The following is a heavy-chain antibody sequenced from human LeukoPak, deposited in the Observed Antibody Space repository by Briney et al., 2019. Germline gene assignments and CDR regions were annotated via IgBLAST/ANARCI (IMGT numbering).Heavy chain of an antibody. Sequence: PGGSLRLSCAASEFTFNNYWMHWVRQAPGKGLVWVSRIKNDGKITTYADSVKGRFTISKDNAKNTVYLQMNNLRAEDTAVYYCVSFYETYWGRGTLVTVSS. CDR3: VSFYETY. CDR1: EFTFNNYW. J-gene: IGHJ4*02. V-gene: IGHV3-74*01. D-gene: IGHD2-2*01. CDR2: IKNDGKIT.